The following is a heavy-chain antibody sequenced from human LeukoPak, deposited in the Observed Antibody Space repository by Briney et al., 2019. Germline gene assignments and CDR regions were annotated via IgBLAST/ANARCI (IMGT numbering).Heavy chain of an antibody. D-gene: IGHD2-15*01. V-gene: IGHV3-23*01. CDR3: AKNLYCGGGSCYPSALGMDV. CDR1: GFTFSSYA. J-gene: IGHJ6*02. Sequence: GSLRLSCAASGFTFSSYAMSWVRQAPGKGLEWVSSISGSGNRTYYADSVKGRFTISRDNSKNTLFLQMNSLRAEDTAVYYCAKNLYCGGGSCYPSALGMDVWAKGPRSPSP. CDR2: ISGSGNRT.